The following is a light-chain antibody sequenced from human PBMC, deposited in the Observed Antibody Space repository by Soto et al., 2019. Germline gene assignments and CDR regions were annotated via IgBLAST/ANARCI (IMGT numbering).Light chain of an antibody. CDR2: GNS. CDR1: SSNIRAGYD. CDR3: QAFEDSLSGVV. Sequence: QSVLTQPPSVSGAPGQRVTISCTGSSSNIRAGYDVHWYQQLPGTDPKLLIYGNSNRPSGVPDRFSGSKSGTSASLAITGLRAEDEDDYYCQAFEDSLSGVVFGGGTKLTVL. V-gene: IGLV1-40*01. J-gene: IGLJ2*01.